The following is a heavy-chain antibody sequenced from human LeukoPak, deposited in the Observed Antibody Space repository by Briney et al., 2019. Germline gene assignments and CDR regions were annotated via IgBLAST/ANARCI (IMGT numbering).Heavy chain of an antibody. CDR3: ARLHSSTLDY. CDR1: GCTFSDYY. Sequence: KPGGSLRLSCAASGCTFSDYYMSWIRQAPGKGLEWVSYIRSSYTNYADSVKGPFTISRDIAKNSLYLQMNSLRAEDTAVYYCARLHSSTLDYWGQGTLVTVSS. J-gene: IGHJ4*02. V-gene: IGHV3-11*03. D-gene: IGHD6-13*01. CDR2: IRSSYT.